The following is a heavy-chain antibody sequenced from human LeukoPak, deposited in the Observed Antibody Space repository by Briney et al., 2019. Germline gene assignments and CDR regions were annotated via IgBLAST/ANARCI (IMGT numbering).Heavy chain of an antibody. CDR2: IYDIGNT. CDR3: ARGGMRRPYDC. J-gene: IGHJ4*02. CDR1: GFTVSSNY. Sequence: GGSLRLSCAVSGFTVSSNYMSWVRQAPGKGLEWVSVIYDIGNTYYADSVKGRFTISRDTSKNTVYLQMNSLRAEDTAVYYCARGGMRRPYDCWGQGALVTVSS. V-gene: IGHV3-53*01. D-gene: IGHD1-14*01.